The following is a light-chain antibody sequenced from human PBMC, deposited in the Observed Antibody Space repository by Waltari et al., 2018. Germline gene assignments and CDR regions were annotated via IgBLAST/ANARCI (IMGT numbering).Light chain of an antibody. CDR3: CSYAGGFVYV. CDR2: DVT. Sequence: QSALTQPRSVSGSPGQSVAISCTGTSSDLGDYYYVSWYQQHPGKAPKLMIYDVTKRPSGVPDRFSGSKSGNTASLTISGLQAEDEADYYCCSYAGGFVYVFGTGTKVTVL. CDR1: SSDLGDYYY. V-gene: IGLV2-11*01. J-gene: IGLJ1*01.